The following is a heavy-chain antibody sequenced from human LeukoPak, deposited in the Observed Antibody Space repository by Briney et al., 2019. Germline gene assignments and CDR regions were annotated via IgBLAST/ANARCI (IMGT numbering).Heavy chain of an antibody. CDR1: GFTFSSYA. D-gene: IGHD3-3*01. CDR2: ISYDGSNK. Sequence: GWSLRLSCAASGFTFSSYAMHWVRQAPGKGLEWLAVISYDGSNKYYADSVKGRFSISRDNAKNMVYLQMNSLRAEDTAVYYCARSISAPYAFDIWGQGTMVTVSS. V-gene: IGHV3-30-3*01. J-gene: IGHJ3*02. CDR3: ARSISAPYAFDI.